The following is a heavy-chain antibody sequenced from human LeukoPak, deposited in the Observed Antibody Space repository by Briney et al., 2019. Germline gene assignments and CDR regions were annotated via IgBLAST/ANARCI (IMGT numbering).Heavy chain of an antibody. V-gene: IGHV3-30-3*01. CDR3: AKDRIRPLYYFDY. Sequence: GGSLRLSCAASGFTFSSYAMHWVRQAPGKGLEWVAVISYDGNNKYYADSVKGRFTISRDNAKNSLYLQMNSLRAEDTAVYYCAKDRIRPLYYFDYWGQGTLVTVSS. J-gene: IGHJ4*02. D-gene: IGHD3-16*02. CDR2: ISYDGNNK. CDR1: GFTFSSYA.